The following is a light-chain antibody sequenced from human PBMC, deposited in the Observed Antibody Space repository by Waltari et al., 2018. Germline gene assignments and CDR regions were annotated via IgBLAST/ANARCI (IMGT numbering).Light chain of an antibody. V-gene: IGLV1-44*01. CDR3: AGWDDSLSGVV. CDR1: SSNLGRNT. CDR2: SNN. Sequence: QSVLTQAPSASGTPGRRVTISCSGSSSNLGRNTVNWDQQRPGTATNPLLYSNNRRPEGFPDRVPGSQSVTSASRAISGLQSEDEAEYPCAGWDDSLSGVVFGGGTKLTVL. J-gene: IGLJ2*01.